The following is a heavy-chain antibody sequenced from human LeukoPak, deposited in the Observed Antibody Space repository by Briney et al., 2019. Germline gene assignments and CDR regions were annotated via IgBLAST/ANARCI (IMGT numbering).Heavy chain of an antibody. J-gene: IGHJ4*02. CDR1: GFTFDDYA. D-gene: IGHD3-22*01. CDR3: AKDSFSSGYFYYFDY. CDR2: ISWNSGSI. Sequence: PGGSLRLSCAASGFTFDDYAMHWVRQAPGKGLEWVSGISWNSGSIGYADSVKGRFTISGDNAKNSLYLQMNSLRAEDTALYYCAKDSFSSGYFYYFDYWGQGTLVTVSS. V-gene: IGHV3-9*01.